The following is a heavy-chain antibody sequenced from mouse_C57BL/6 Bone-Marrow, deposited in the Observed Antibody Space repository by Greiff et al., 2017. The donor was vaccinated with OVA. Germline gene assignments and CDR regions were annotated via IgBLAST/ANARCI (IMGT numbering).Heavy chain of an antibody. D-gene: IGHD2-1*01. CDR2: IDPEDGDT. J-gene: IGHJ4*01. Sequence: EVQLQQSGAELVRPGASVKLSCTASGFNIKDYYMHWVKQRPEQGLEWIGRIDPEDGDTEYAPKFQGKATMTAETSSNTAYLQLSSLTSEDTAVYYCTTPVYYDARDYWGQGTSVTVSS. V-gene: IGHV14-1*01. CDR3: TTPVYYDARDY. CDR1: GFNIKDYY.